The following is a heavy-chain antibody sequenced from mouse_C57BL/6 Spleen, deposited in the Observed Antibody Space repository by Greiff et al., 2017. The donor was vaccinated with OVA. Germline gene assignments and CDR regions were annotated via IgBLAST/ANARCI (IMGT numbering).Heavy chain of an antibody. CDR2: ISSGSSTI. CDR1: GFTFSDYG. J-gene: IGHJ2*01. CDR3: ATLNDGSSYGDY. D-gene: IGHD1-1*01. V-gene: IGHV5-17*01. Sequence: EVPLVESGGGLVKPGGSLKLSCAASGFTFSDYGMHWVRQAPEKGLEWVAYISSGSSTISYADTVKGRFTISRDNAKNTLFLQMNSLRSEDTAMYYCATLNDGSSYGDYWGQGTTLTVSS.